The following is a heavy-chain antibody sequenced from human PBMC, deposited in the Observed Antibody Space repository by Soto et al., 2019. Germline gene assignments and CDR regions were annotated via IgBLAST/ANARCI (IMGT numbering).Heavy chain of an antibody. CDR2: IPYDGSNE. V-gene: IGHV3-30*04. CDR1: GFTFSSHP. J-gene: IGHJ5*02. Sequence: QVQLVESGGSVVQPGGSLRLSCVASGFTFSSHPMHWVRQAPGKGLEWVAGIPYDGSNEYYADSVKGRFTISRDNSKYMVYLHLNSLRPEDTAMYYCARVSGSYREAWFDPWGQGTLVTVSS. CDR3: ARVSGSYREAWFDP. D-gene: IGHD1-26*01.